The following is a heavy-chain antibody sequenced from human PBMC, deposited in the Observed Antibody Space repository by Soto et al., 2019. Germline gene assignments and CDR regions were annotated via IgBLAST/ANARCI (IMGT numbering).Heavy chain of an antibody. D-gene: IGHD2-15*01. V-gene: IGHV1-69*04. J-gene: IGHJ5*02. CDR2: VIPILGIA. CDR1: GGTFSSYT. CDR3: ARDNDCSGGSCYSWFDP. Sequence: SVKVSCKASGGTFSSYTISWVRQAPGQGLEWMGRVIPILGIANYAQKFQGRVTITADKSTSTAYMELSSLRSEDTAVYYCARDNDCSGGSCYSWFDPWGQGTLVTVSS.